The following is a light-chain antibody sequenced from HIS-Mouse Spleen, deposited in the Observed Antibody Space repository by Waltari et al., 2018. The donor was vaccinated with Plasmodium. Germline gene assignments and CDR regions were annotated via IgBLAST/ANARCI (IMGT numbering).Light chain of an antibody. Sequence: DIQMTQSPSSLSASVGDRATITCRASQSISSYLNWYQQKPGKATKLLIYAASRLQSGVPSRCSGSGSGTDFTLTISRQQPEYVVTYYCQQSYSTCTFGQGTKVEIK. V-gene: IGKV1-39*01. J-gene: IGKJ1*01. CDR1: QSISSY. CDR2: AAS. CDR3: QQSYSTCT.